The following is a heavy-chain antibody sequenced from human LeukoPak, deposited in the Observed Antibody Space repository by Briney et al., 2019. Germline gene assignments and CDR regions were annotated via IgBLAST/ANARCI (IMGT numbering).Heavy chain of an antibody. V-gene: IGHV3-53*01. CDR3: ARVLRYCSGGNCYSGGLGYMDV. CDR1: GFTVSSNY. CDR2: IYSGGST. Sequence: GGSLRLSCAASGFTVSSNYMSWVRQAPGKGLEWVSVIYSGGSTYYADSVKGRFTISRDNAKNSLFLQMNSLRAEDTAVYYCARVLRYCSGGNCYSGGLGYMDVRGKGTTVTISS. D-gene: IGHD2-15*01. J-gene: IGHJ6*03.